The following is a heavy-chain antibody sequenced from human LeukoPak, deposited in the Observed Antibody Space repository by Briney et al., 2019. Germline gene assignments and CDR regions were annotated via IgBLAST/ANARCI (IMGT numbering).Heavy chain of an antibody. CDR3: ARDTELLWFGELLSYHYGMDV. CDR2: INPSGGST. D-gene: IGHD3-10*01. Sequence: ASVKVSCKASGGTFSSYAISWVRQAPGQGLEWMGIINPSGGSTSYAQKFQGRVTMTRDTSTSTVYMELSSLRSEDTAVYYCARDTELLWFGELLSYHYGMDVWGQGTTVTVSS. J-gene: IGHJ6*02. CDR1: GGTFSSYA. V-gene: IGHV1-46*01.